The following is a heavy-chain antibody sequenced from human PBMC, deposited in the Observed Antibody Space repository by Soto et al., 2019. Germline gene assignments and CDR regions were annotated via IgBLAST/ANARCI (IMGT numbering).Heavy chain of an antibody. V-gene: IGHV1-18*01. CDR2: ISAYNGNT. CDR3: ARVLSPTRGYSYGYVGDYGMDV. J-gene: IGHJ6*01. D-gene: IGHD5-18*01. Sequence: DSVKVSCKAAGCIFTSYGISWVRQATGQGLEWMGWISAYNGNTNYAQKLQGRVTMTTDTSTSTAYMELRSLRSDDTAVYYCARVLSPTRGYSYGYVGDYGMDVWRHGTTVTVSS. CDR1: GCIFTSYG.